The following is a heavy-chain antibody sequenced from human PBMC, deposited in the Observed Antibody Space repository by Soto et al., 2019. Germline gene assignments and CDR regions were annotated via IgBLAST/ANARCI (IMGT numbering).Heavy chain of an antibody. D-gene: IGHD6-25*01. J-gene: IGHJ4*02. CDR2: ISPSGSAI. V-gene: IGHV3-11*01. Sequence: GESLKISCAASGFTFSDYYMSWIRQGPGKGLEWVSFISPSGSAIYYADSVEGRFTISRDNTKNSLYLQVNSPRADDTAVYYCARENGQDGSGWSYRGYWGQGTLVTVSS. CDR1: GFTFSDYY. CDR3: ARENGQDGSGWSYRGY.